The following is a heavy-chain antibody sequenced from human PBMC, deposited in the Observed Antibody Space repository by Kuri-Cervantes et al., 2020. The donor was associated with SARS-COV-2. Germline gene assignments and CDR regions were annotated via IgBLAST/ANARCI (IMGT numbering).Heavy chain of an antibody. J-gene: IGHJ6*02. D-gene: IGHD2-2*01. CDR1: GFTFSSYA. Sequence: GESLKISCAASGFTFSSYAMSWVRQAPGKGLEWVSAISGSGGSTYYAGSVKGRFTISRDNSKNTLYLQMNSLRAEDTAVYYCAKDSGYQLHYVYYYYGMDVWGQGTTVTVSS. CDR3: AKDSGYQLHYVYYYYGMDV. V-gene: IGHV3-23*01. CDR2: ISGSGGST.